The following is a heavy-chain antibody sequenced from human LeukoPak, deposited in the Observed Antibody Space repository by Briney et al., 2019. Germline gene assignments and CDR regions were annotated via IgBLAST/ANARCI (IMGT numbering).Heavy chain of an antibody. Sequence: SETLSLTCTVSGGSISSGGYSWSWIRQHPGKGLEWIGYIYYSGSTYYNPSLKSRVTISVDTSKNQFSLKLSSVTAADTAVYYCARGSYDYVWGSYRQNWFDPWGQGTLVTVSS. CDR1: GGSISSGGYS. CDR3: ARGSYDYVWGSYRQNWFDP. V-gene: IGHV4-31*03. D-gene: IGHD3-16*02. CDR2: IYYSGST. J-gene: IGHJ5*02.